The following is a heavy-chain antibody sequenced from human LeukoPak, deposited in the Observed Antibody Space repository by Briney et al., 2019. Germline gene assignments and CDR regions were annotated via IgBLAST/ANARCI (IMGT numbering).Heavy chain of an antibody. J-gene: IGHJ4*02. V-gene: IGHV4-34*01. CDR2: INHRGST. CDR3: ASSVGSTDY. D-gene: IGHD1-26*01. Sequence: SQTLSLTCAVYGESLSKYYWTWIRQYPGKGLEWIGDINHRGSTNHNPSLKSRVTLSVDTSKHQFFLKLTSVTAADAAVYYCASSVGSTDYWGQGTLVTVSS. CDR1: GESLSKYY.